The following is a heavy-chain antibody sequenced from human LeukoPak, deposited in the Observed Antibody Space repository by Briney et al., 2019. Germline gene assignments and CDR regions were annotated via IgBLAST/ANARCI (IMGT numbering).Heavy chain of an antibody. CDR3: TTVSIIMVRGVLYFDY. CDR2: IKSKTDGGTT. V-gene: IGHV3-15*01. D-gene: IGHD3-10*01. Sequence: PGGSLRLSCAASGFTFSNAWMNWVRQAPGKGLEWVGRIKSKTDGGTTDYAAPVKGRFTISRDDSRNTLHLQMNSLKTEDTAVYYRTTVSIIMVRGVLYFDYWGQGTLVTVSS. J-gene: IGHJ4*02. CDR1: GFTFSNAW.